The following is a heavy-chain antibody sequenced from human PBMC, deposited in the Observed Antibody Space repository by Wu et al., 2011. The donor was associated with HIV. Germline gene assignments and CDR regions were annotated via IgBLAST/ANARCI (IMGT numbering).Heavy chain of an antibody. D-gene: IGHD6-13*01. Sequence: QVQLVQSGAEVKKPGASVKVSCKASGYTFTTFYMHWVRQAPGQGLEWMGWINPNNGDTNYGQKFQGRVTMTRDTSISTAYMELSSLRSDDTAVYYCARDPGIAATGMFGWGQGTLVTVSS. CDR3: ARDPGIAATGMFG. CDR2: INPNNGDT. V-gene: IGHV1-2*02. CDR1: GYTFTTFY. J-gene: IGHJ4*02.